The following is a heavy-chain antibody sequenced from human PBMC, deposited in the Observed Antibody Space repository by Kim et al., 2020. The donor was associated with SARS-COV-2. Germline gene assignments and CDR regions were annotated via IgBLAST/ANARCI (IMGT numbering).Heavy chain of an antibody. V-gene: IGHV4-34*01. CDR2: INHSGST. J-gene: IGHJ5*02. CDR1: GGSFSGYY. CDR3: ARASSGWLYRLGAPMYWFDP. Sequence: SETLSLTCAVYGGSFSGYYWSWIRQPPGKGLEWIGEINHSGSTNYNPSLKSRVTISVDTSKNQFSLKLSSVTAADTAVYYCARASSGWLYRLGAPMYWFDPWGQGTLVTVSS. D-gene: IGHD6-19*01.